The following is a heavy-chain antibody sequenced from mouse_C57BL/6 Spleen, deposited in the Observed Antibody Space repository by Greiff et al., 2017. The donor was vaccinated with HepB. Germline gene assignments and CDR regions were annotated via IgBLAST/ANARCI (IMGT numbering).Heavy chain of an antibody. CDR2: IYPGDGDT. V-gene: IGHV1-82*01. CDR3: ARGGLRQVYAMDY. CDR1: GYAFSSSW. J-gene: IGHJ4*01. Sequence: VKLQESGPELVKPGASVKISCKASGYAFSSSWMNWVKQRPGKGLEWIGRIYPGDGDTNYNGKFKGKATLTADKSSSTAYMQLSSLTSEDSAVYFCARGGLRQVYAMDYWGQGTSVTVSS. D-gene: IGHD2-4*01.